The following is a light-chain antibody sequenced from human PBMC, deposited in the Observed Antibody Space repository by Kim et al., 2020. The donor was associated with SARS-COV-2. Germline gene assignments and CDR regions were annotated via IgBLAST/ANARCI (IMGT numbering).Light chain of an antibody. V-gene: IGLV2-11*01. CDR1: SSDVGGSNY. CDR2: DVS. J-gene: IGLJ3*02. Sequence: QSALTQPRSVSGSPGQSVTISCTGTSSDVGGSNYVSWYQQHPGKAPKLMINDVSERPSGVPDRFSGSKSGNTASLTISGLQAEDEADYYCCSYAGSYTWVFGGGTQLTVL. CDR3: CSYAGSYTWV.